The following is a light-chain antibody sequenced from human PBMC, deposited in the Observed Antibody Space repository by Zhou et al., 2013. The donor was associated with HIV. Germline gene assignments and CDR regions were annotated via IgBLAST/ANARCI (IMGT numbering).Light chain of an antibody. CDR2: KVS. CDR3: MQALQTLT. V-gene: IGKV2-30*01. CDR1: QTLIYSDGNIY. Sequence: DVVLTQSPLFLPVTLGQPASISCRSAQTLIYSDGNIYFNWFHQRPGQSPRRLIYKVSNRDSGVPDRFSGSGSGTDFTLKISRVEAEDVGVYYCMQALQTLTFGGGTRLDMK. J-gene: IGKJ4*01.